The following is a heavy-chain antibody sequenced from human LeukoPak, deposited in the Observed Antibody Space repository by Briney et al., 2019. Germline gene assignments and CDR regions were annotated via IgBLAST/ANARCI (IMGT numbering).Heavy chain of an antibody. D-gene: IGHD3-22*01. CDR1: GFTFDDYA. V-gene: IGHV3-9*01. Sequence: TGGSLRLSCAASGFTFDDYAMHWVRQAPGKGLEWVSGISWNSGSIGCADSVKGRFTISRDNAKNSLYLQMNSLRAEDTALYYCAKDMGGGGDYYDSSGYYTQDAFDIWGQGTMVTVSS. J-gene: IGHJ3*02. CDR2: ISWNSGSI. CDR3: AKDMGGGGDYYDSSGYYTQDAFDI.